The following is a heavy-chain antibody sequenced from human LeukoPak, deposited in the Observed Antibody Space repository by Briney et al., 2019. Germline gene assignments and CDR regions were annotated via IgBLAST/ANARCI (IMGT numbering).Heavy chain of an antibody. CDR2: IKQDGSEK. CDR1: GFTFSSYW. J-gene: IGHJ4*02. CDR3: AREGGVIVLDY. Sequence: GGSLRLSCAASGFTFSSYWMSWVRQAPGKGPEWVANIKQDGSEKYYVDSVKGRFTISRDNAKNSLYLQMNSLRAEDTAVYYCAREGGVIVLDYWGQGTLVTVSS. D-gene: IGHD3-16*02. V-gene: IGHV3-7*01.